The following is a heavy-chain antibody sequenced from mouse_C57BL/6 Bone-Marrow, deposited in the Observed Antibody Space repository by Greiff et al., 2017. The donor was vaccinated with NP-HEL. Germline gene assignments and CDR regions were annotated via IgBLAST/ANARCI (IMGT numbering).Heavy chain of an antibody. D-gene: IGHD1-1*01. Sequence: EVHLVESGGGLVKPGGSLKLCCAASGFTFSSYAMSWVRQTPEKRLEWVATISDGGSYTYYPDNVKGRFTISRDNAKNNLYLQMSHLKSEDTAMYYCARDSYYYGSSYGFAYWGQGTLVTVSA. V-gene: IGHV5-4*01. CDR3: ARDSYYYGSSYGFAY. J-gene: IGHJ3*01. CDR2: ISDGGSYT. CDR1: GFTFSSYA.